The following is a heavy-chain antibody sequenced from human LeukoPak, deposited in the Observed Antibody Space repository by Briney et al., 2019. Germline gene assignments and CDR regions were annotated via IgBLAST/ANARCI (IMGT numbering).Heavy chain of an antibody. D-gene: IGHD3-16*01. CDR3: ARGASY. Sequence: PGGSLRLSCAASGFTFSSYAMSWVRQAPGKGLKWVSTINDRGDGTWYADSVKGRFTISRDNSYDTVSLQMNSLRDEDTGVYYCARGASYWGQGTLVTVSS. J-gene: IGHJ4*02. V-gene: IGHV3-23*01. CDR2: INDRGDGT. CDR1: GFTFSSYA.